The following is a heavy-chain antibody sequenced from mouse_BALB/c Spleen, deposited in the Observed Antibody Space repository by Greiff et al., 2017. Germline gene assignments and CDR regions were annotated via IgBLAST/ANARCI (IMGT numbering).Heavy chain of an antibody. CDR2: ISSGGSYT. J-gene: IGHJ3*01. CDR3: ARHASSGPWFAY. V-gene: IGHV5-6*01. CDR1: GFTFSSYG. Sequence: EVQRVESGGDLVKPGGSLKLSCAASGFTFSSYGMSWVRQTPDKRLEWVATISSGGSYTYYPDSVKGRFTISRDNAKNTLYLQMSSLKSEDTAMYYCARHASSGPWFAYWGQGTLVTVSA. D-gene: IGHD3-1*01.